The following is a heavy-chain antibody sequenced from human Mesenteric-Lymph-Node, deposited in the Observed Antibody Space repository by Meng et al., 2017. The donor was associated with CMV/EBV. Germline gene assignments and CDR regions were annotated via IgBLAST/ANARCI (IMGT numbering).Heavy chain of an antibody. CDR2: INKSRNT. V-gene: IGHV4-59*01. J-gene: IGHJ6*02. CDR3: ARDHYVKRSGFYDYYGLDG. CDR1: GGSTSTSY. Sequence: SETLSPTCTVSGGSTSTSYWSWIRQPPGKPLEWIGYINKSRNTHYNPTLKSRVTISVDTSKNQFSLNLSSVPAADTAVYFCARDHYVKRSGFYDYYGLDGWGPGTTVTVSS. D-gene: IGHD3-10*02.